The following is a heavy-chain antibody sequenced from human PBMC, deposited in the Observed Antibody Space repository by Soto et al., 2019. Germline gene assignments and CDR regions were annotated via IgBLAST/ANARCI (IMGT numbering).Heavy chain of an antibody. CDR1: GFTFSSYG. V-gene: IGHV3-30*18. CDR3: ANDRLRGGFLTTATTNGMDV. Sequence: QVQLVESGGGVVQPGRSLRLSCAASGFTFSSYGMHWVRQAPGTGLEWLALISYDGSNKYYADSVKGRCSISRDNSKNTLYLQMNSLRAGDTAVYYWANDRLRGGFLTTATTNGMDVWCQGTTVTVSS. J-gene: IGHJ6*02. D-gene: IGHD3-3*01. CDR2: ISYDGSNK.